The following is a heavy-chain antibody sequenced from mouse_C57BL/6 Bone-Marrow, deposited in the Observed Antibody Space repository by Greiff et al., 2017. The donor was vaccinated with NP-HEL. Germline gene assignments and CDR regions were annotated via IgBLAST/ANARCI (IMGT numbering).Heavy chain of an antibody. D-gene: IGHD4-1*01. CDR2: IWSGGST. CDR1: GFSLTSYG. V-gene: IGHV2-2*01. Sequence: QVQLQQSGPGLVQPSQSLSITCTVSGFSLTSYGVHWVRQSPGKGLEWLGVIWSGGSTDYNAAFISRLSISKDNSKSQVFFKMNSLQADDTAIYYCARARANWQFAYWGQGTLVTVSA. J-gene: IGHJ3*01. CDR3: ARARANWQFAY.